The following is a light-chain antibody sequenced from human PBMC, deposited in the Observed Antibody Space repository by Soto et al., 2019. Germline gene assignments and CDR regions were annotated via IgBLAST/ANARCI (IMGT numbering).Light chain of an antibody. CDR3: AAWYDSLSGYV. J-gene: IGLJ1*01. CDR1: SSNIGSNY. Sequence: QAVVTQPPSASGTPGQRVTISCSGSSSNIGSNYVYWYQQLPGTAPKLLIYRNNQRPSGVPDRFSGSKSGTSASLAISGLRSEDEADYYCAAWYDSLSGYVFGTGTKVTVL. CDR2: RNN. V-gene: IGLV1-47*01.